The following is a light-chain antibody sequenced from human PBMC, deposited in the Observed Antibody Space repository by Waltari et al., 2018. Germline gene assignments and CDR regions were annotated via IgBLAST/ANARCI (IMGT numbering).Light chain of an antibody. V-gene: IGKV1-NL1*01. Sequence: DIQLTQSPSSLSASVGDRVTITCRASQGLENTLPWYQQRPEKAPRLLLYTASRFQSGVPSRFSGSGSGTDYTLTISNLQPEDFATYYCQHYYTTTTRTVGQGTKVEIK. CDR3: QHYYTTTTRT. CDR2: TAS. CDR1: QGLENT. J-gene: IGKJ1*01.